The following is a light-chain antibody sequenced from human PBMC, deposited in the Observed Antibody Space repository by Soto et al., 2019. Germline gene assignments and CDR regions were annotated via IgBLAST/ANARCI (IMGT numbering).Light chain of an antibody. Sequence: DIQMTKSPSTLSASVGDRVTITCRASQSISSWLAWYQQKPGKAPKLLIYKASSLQSGVPSRFSGSRSGTEFTLTISSLQPDDFATYYCQQYNTYSALTCGGGTKVEIK. V-gene: IGKV1-5*03. CDR3: QQYNTYSALT. J-gene: IGKJ4*01. CDR1: QSISSW. CDR2: KAS.